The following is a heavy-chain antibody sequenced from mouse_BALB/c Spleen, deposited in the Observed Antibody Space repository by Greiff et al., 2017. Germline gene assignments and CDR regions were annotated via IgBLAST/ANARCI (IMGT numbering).Heavy chain of an antibody. CDR2: ISSGGSYT. CDR3: TREGGSTFDY. CDR1: GFTFSSYT. J-gene: IGHJ2*01. V-gene: IGHV5-6-4*01. D-gene: IGHD1-1*01. Sequence: DVMLVESGGGLVKPGGSLKLSCAASGFTFSSYTMSWVRQTPEKRLEWVATISSGGSYTYYPDSVKGRFTISRDNAKNTLYLQMSSLKSEDTAMYYCTREGGSTFDYWGQGTTLTVSS.